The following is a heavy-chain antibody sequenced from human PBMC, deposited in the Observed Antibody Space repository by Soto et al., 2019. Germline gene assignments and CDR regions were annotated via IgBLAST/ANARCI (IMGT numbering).Heavy chain of an antibody. Sequence: GGSLGLSCAASGFTFGRYAMSWVRQAPGKGLEWVSAISGSGGSTYYADSVKGRFTISRDNSKNTLYLQMNSLRAEDTAVYYCAKDSRITGTAYFDYWGQGTLVSVSS. V-gene: IGHV3-23*01. CDR1: GFTFGRYA. J-gene: IGHJ4*02. CDR2: ISGSGGST. CDR3: AKDSRITGTAYFDY. D-gene: IGHD1-20*01.